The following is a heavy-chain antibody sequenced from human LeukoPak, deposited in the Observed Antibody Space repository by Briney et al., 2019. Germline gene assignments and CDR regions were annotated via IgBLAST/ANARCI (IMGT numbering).Heavy chain of an antibody. J-gene: IGHJ4*02. D-gene: IGHD2-8*02. CDR2: GHHSESS. CDR3: ARESAGSLHDSTAAFHY. Sequence: SETLSLTCTVSGGSISGYYWSWIRQPPGKGLEWIAYGHHSESSNYNPSFRSRVIIPVDTSRNQFSLRLSSVTAADTAIYYCARESAGSLHDSTAAFHYWGQGILVIVSS. V-gene: IGHV4-59*01. CDR1: GGSISGYY.